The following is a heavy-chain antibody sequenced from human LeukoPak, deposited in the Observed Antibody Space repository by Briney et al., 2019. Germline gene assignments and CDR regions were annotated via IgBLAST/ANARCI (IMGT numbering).Heavy chain of an antibody. Sequence: PSETLSLTCTVSGGSISSYYWSWIRQPPGKGLEWIGYIYYSGSTNYNPSLKSRVTISVDTSKNQFSLKLSSVTAADTAVYYCARGVVPAATGGWFDPWGQGTLVTVSS. CDR3: ARGVVPAATGGWFDP. D-gene: IGHD2-2*01. J-gene: IGHJ5*02. V-gene: IGHV4-59*08. CDR2: IYYSGST. CDR1: GGSISSYY.